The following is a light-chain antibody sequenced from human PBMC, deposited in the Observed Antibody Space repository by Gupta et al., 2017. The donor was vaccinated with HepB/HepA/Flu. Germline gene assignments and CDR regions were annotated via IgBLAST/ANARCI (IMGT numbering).Light chain of an antibody. J-gene: IGKJ2*01. V-gene: IGKV2-30*02. Sequence: DVVLTQSPLSLPVTLGQPASIPCSSSQSLVHAEGNSFLNWYRKSPGQSPRRLIYKNSNRDPGVPDRLSGSGSGNDFTLKISRGEAEDVEVYYCRKAEDWPYTFGQGTKLEIK. CDR1: QSLVHAEGNSF. CDR2: KNS. CDR3: RKAEDWPYT.